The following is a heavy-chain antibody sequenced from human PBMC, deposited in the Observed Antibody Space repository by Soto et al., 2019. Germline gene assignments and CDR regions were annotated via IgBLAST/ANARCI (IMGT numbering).Heavy chain of an antibody. CDR2: LYNTGRT. CDR3: AREKKGYCGVDCYPLDF. CDR1: SASISRYY. V-gene: IGHV4-59*01. J-gene: IGHJ6*02. D-gene: IGHD2-21*02. Sequence: QVRLQESGTGLVKPSETLFLTCSVSSASISRYYWSWIRQSPGKGLVLIGYLYNTGRTIYNPSLRSRVRITVDTAKYQFSLKMNSVSATDTAVYFCAREKKGYCGVDCYPLDFWGQGTTVTVSS.